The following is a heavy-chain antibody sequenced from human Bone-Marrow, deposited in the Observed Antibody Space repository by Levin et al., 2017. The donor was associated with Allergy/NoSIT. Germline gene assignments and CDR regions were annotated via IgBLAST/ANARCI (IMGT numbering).Heavy chain of an antibody. D-gene: IGHD4/OR15-4a*01. CDR1: GFSLYNFG. CDR3: ARAPGQGRLTMTKYYSYMDV. Sequence: GGSLRLSCAASGFSLYNFGMHWVRQAPGKGLEWVAVIWFDGSYAFYADSVQGRFTLSRENSKDMVYLQMTGLRAEDTAVYYCARAPGQGRLTMTKYYSYMDVWGQGTLVTVSS. V-gene: IGHV3-33*01. CDR2: IWFDGSYA. J-gene: IGHJ4*02.